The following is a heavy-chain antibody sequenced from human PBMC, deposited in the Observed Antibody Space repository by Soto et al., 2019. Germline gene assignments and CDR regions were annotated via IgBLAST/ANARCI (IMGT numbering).Heavy chain of an antibody. CDR2: ISGSGGST. CDR3: AKDREGYDILTGYQSLYYFDY. V-gene: IGHV3-23*01. Sequence: GGSLRLSCAASGFTFSSYAMSWVRQAPGKGLEWVSAISGSGGSTYYADSVKGRFTISRDNSKNTLYLQMNSLRAEDTAVYYCAKDREGYDILTGYQSLYYFDYWGQGTLVTVSS. J-gene: IGHJ4*02. CDR1: GFTFSSYA. D-gene: IGHD3-9*01.